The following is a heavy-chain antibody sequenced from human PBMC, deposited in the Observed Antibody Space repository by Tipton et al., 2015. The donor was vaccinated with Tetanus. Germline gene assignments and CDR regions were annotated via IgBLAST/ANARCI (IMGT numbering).Heavy chain of an antibody. J-gene: IGHJ4*02. D-gene: IGHD3-3*01. CDR3: ARANYNFPKKGPFDS. CDR1: GGSVRSGDYQ. Sequence: LRLSCTVSGGSVRSGDYQWNWIRQPPGKGLEWLAYISYSGSTNSNYALKSRITISRDTSENQISLKLTSVTAADTAVYYCARANYNFPKKGPFDSWGQGTLVIVSS. CDR2: ISYSGST. V-gene: IGHV4-61*08.